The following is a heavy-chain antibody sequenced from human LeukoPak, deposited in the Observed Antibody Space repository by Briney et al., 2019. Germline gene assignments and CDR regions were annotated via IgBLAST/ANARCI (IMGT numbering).Heavy chain of an antibody. CDR2: ISGSGGST. J-gene: IGHJ4*02. D-gene: IGHD1-26*01. CDR3: AKHGLGAYIVGGDFDY. CDR1: GFTFSSYA. V-gene: IGHV3-23*01. Sequence: GGSLRLSCAASGFTFSSYAMSWVRQAPGKGLEWVSAISGSGGSTYYADSVKGRFTISRDNSKNTLYLQMNSLRAEDTAVYYCAKHGLGAYIVGGDFDYWGQGTLVTVSS.